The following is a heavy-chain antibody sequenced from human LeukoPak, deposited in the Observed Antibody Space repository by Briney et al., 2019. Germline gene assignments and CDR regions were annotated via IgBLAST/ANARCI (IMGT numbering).Heavy chain of an antibody. J-gene: IGHJ4*02. V-gene: IGHV4-34*01. D-gene: IGHD4-17*01. Sequence: PSETLSLTCAVYGGSFSGYYWSWIRQPPGKGLEWIGEINHSGSTNYNPSLKSRVTISVDTSKNQFSLKLSSVTAADTAVYYCARGPARLRLADYWGQGTLVTVSS. CDR2: INHSGST. CDR3: ARGPARLRLADY. CDR1: GGSFSGYY.